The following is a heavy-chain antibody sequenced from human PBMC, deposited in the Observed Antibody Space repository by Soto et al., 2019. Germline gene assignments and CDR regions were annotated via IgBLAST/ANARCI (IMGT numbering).Heavy chain of an antibody. CDR2: ISAYNGNT. D-gene: IGHD3-3*01. Sequence: WASVKVSCKASGYTFTSYGISWVRQAPGQGLEWMGWISAYNGNTNYAQKLQGRVTMTTDTSTSTAYMELRSLRSDDTAVYYCARIPYDFWSGYPPTRENPIDYWGQGTLVTVSS. CDR3: ARIPYDFWSGYPPTRENPIDY. V-gene: IGHV1-18*01. J-gene: IGHJ4*02. CDR1: GYTFTSYG.